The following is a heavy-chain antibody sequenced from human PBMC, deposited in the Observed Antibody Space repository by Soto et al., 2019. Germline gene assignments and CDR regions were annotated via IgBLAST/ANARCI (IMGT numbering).Heavy chain of an antibody. CDR1: GGSISSSSYY. J-gene: IGHJ5*02. CDR2: IYYSGST. V-gene: IGHV4-39*01. Sequence: QLQLQESGPGLVKPSETLSLTCTVSGGSISSSSYYWGWIRQPPGKGLEWIGSIYYSGSTYYNPSLKSRVTISVDTSKNQFSLKLSSVTAADTAVYYCARPPLGGVVRSWFDPWGQGTLVTVSS. CDR3: ARPPLGGVVRSWFDP. D-gene: IGHD3-3*01.